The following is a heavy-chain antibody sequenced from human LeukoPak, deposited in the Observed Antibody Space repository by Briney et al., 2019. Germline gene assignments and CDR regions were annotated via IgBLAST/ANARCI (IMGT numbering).Heavy chain of an antibody. V-gene: IGHV1-69*04. CDR2: IIPILGIA. CDR3: ASRRDGYNGVIDY. D-gene: IGHD5-24*01. CDR1: GGTFSSYA. J-gene: IGHJ4*02. Sequence: SVKVSCKTSGGTFSSYAISWVRQAPGQGLEWMGRIIPILGIANYAQKFQGRVTITTDESTSTAYMELSSLRSEDTAVYYCASRRDGYNGVIDYWGQGTLVTVSS.